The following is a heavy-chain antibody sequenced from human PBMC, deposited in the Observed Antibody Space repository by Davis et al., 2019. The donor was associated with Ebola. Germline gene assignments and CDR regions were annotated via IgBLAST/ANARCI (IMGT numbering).Heavy chain of an antibody. J-gene: IGHJ5*02. Sequence: MPSETLSLTCAVSGGSISSSNWWSWVRQPPGKGLEWIGEIYHSGSTNYNPSLKSRVTISVDKSKNQFSLKLSSVTAADTAVYYCARGRARGAIVVAAWFDPWGQGTLVTVSS. CDR1: GGSISSSNW. D-gene: IGHD3-22*01. CDR3: ARGRARGAIVVAAWFDP. CDR2: IYHSGST. V-gene: IGHV4-4*02.